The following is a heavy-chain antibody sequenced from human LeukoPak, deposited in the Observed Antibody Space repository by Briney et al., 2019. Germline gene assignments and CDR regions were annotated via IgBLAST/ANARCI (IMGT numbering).Heavy chain of an antibody. CDR2: IIPILGTA. V-gene: IGHV1-69*05. J-gene: IGHJ3*02. CDR1: GGTFSSYA. Sequence: SVKVSCKASGGTFSSYAISWVRQAPGQGLEWMGGIIPILGTANYAQKFQGRVTITTDESTSTAYMELSSLRSEDTAVYYCARRSFRDGYNDDALDIWGQGTMVTVSS. D-gene: IGHD5-24*01. CDR3: ARRSFRDGYNDDALDI.